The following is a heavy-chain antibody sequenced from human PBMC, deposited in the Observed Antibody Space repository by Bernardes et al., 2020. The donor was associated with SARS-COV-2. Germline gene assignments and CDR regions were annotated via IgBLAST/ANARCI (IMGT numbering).Heavy chain of an antibody. J-gene: IGHJ4*02. CDR2: INHRGDT. V-gene: IGHV4-34*01. D-gene: IGHD6-6*01. CDR1: GGSFSDYW. CDR3: ARGTEYSKTTDY. Sequence: LSLTFAVDGGSFSDYWWTWIRQPPEKGLAWIGEINHRGDTKYNSSLKSRVTLSVDTSNNQFSLKLNSLTAADTAVYYCARGTEYSKTTDYWGQGTLVTVSS.